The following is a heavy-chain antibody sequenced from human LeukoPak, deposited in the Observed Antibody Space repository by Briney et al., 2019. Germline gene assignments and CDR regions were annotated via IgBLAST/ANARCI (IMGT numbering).Heavy chain of an antibody. J-gene: IGHJ4*02. Sequence: SETLSLTCTVSGGSISNSSYYWGWIRQPPGKGLEWIGSIYFSGSTYYRPSLKSRVTLSIDTSKNQFSLRLSSVTAADTAVYYCARRPTTSIVGATTNYFDHWGQGTLVTVSS. V-gene: IGHV4-39*01. CDR1: GGSISNSSYY. CDR2: IYFSGST. CDR3: ARRPTTSIVGATTNYFDH. D-gene: IGHD1-26*01.